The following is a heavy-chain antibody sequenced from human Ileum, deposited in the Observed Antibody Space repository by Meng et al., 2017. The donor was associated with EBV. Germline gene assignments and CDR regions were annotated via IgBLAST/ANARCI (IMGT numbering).Heavy chain of an antibody. CDR3: ARVGQWLPIDY. CDR1: GGSISSSNW. J-gene: IGHJ4*02. D-gene: IGHD6-19*01. CDR2: IYHSGST. Sequence: QDAGPGPGKPSGTLSLTCAVSGGSISSSNWWSWVRQPPGKGLEWIGEIYHSGSTNYNPSLKSRVTMSVDKSKNQFSLNLSSVTAADTAVYYCARVGQWLPIDYWGQGTLVTVSS. V-gene: IGHV4-4*02.